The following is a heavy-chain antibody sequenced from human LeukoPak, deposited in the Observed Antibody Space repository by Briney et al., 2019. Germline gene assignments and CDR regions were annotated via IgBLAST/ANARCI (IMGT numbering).Heavy chain of an antibody. CDR2: ISGSGVST. CDR1: GFTSGVYA. D-gene: IGHD1-26*01. V-gene: IGHV3-23*01. Sequence: GGSLRLSCVASGFTSGVYAMSWVRQAPGKGLEWVSGISGSGVSTYYADSVKGRFTISRDNSKNTLYLQMNSLRAEDTAVYYCAKDQSDSGRSYYWGQGTLVTVSP. CDR3: AKDQSDSGRSYY. J-gene: IGHJ4*02.